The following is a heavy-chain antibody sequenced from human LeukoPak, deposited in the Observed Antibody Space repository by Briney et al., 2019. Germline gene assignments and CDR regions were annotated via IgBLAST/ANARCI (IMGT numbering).Heavy chain of an antibody. J-gene: IGHJ6*02. CDR3: ARAYSSSWYHRSYYYYYGMDV. CDR2: IYYSGNT. Sequence: SETLSLTCTVSGGSISSYYGSWLRQPPGKGLEGIGYIYYSGNTNYNPPLKSRVTISVDTSKNQFSLKLTSVTAADTAVYYCARAYSSSWYHRSYYYYYGMDVWGQGTTVTVSS. V-gene: IGHV4-59*08. CDR1: GGSISSYY. D-gene: IGHD6-13*01.